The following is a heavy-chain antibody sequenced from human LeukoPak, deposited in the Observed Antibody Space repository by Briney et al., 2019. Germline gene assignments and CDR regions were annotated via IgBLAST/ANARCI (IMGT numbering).Heavy chain of an antibody. D-gene: IGHD3-10*01. CDR3: ASGSNRYYYGMDV. CDR1: GFTVSSNY. J-gene: IGHJ6*02. V-gene: IGHV3-66*01. Sequence: GGSLRLSCAASGFTVSSNYMSWVRQAPGKGLEWVSVIYSGGSTYYADSVKGRFTISRDNSKNTLYLQMNSLRAEDTAVYYCASGSNRYYYGMDVWGQGTTVTVSS. CDR2: IYSGGST.